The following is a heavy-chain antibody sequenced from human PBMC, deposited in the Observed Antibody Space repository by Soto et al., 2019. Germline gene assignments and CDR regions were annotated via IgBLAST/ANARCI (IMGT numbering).Heavy chain of an antibody. CDR2: IIPILGIA. CDR3: ARLYSSRSTPDY. J-gene: IGHJ4*02. CDR1: GGTFSSYT. D-gene: IGHD6-13*01. Sequence: GASVKVSCKASGGTFSSYTISWVRQAPGQGLEWMGRIIPILGIANYAQKFQGRVTITADKSTSTAYMELSSLRSEDTAVFYCARLYSSRSTPDYWGQGTLVTVSS. V-gene: IGHV1-69*02.